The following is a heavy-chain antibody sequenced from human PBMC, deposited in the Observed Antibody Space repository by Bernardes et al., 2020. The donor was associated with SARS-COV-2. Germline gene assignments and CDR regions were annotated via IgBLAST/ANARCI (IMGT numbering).Heavy chain of an antibody. CDR2: IIPVLGAQ. J-gene: IGHJ4*02. D-gene: IGHD6-13*01. Sequence: SVKVSCKTSGDTFSNFALSWVRQAPGQGLEWVGRIIPVLGAQSYAPNFRDRVTITADKATGTVYMEFSSLRSEDTAIYYCAHSRDWGNSRWCLDLWGQGTLVTVSS. CDR1: GDTFSNFA. V-gene: IGHV1-69*04. CDR3: AHSRDWGNSRWCLDL.